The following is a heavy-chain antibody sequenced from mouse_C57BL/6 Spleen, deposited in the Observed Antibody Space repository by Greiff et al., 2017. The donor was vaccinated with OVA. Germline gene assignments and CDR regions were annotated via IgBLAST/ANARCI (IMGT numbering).Heavy chain of an antibody. Sequence: VKLMESGPGLVQPSQSLSITCTVSGFSLTSYGVHWVRQSPGKGLEWLGVIWSGGSTDYNAAFISRLSISKDNSKSQVFFKMNSLQADDTAIYYCARNYLYGYYYFDYWGQGTTLTVSS. J-gene: IGHJ2*01. CDR2: IWSGGST. D-gene: IGHD2-2*01. V-gene: IGHV2-2*01. CDR1: GFSLTSYG. CDR3: ARNYLYGYYYFDY.